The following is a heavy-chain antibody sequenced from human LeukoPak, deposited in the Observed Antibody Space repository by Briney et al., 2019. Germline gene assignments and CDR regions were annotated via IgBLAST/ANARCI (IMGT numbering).Heavy chain of an antibody. CDR1: GYTFTGYY. D-gene: IGHD3-10*01. CDR3: ARVARVTMVHRVWFDP. Sequence: ASVKVSCKASGYTFTGYYMHWVRQAPGQGLAWMGWINPNSGGKNYAQKFQGRVTMTRDTSISTAYMELSRLRPDDTAVYYCARVARVTMVHRVWFDPWGQGTLVTVSS. J-gene: IGHJ5*02. CDR2: INPNSGGK. V-gene: IGHV1-2*02.